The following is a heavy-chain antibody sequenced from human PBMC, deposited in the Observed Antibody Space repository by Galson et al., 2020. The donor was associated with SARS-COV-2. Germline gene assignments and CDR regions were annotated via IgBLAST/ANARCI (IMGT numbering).Heavy chain of an antibody. J-gene: IGHJ6*02. CDR1: GFTFSSYW. Sequence: GGSLRLSCAAPGFTFSSYWMSWVRQAQGKGREGVANIKQDGSEKYYVDSVKGRFTISRDNAKNSLYLQMNGLRAEDTAVYYCARFYDFWSGPGYYGMDVWVQGTTVTVSS. V-gene: IGHV3-7*04. CDR3: ARFYDFWSGPGYYGMDV. D-gene: IGHD3-3*01. CDR2: IKQDGSEK.